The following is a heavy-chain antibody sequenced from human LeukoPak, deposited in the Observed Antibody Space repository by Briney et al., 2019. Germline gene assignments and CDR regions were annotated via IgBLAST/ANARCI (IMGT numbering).Heavy chain of an antibody. D-gene: IGHD5-24*01. J-gene: IGHJ6*03. V-gene: IGHV4-34*01. CDR2: INHSGST. Sequence: PSETLSLTCAVYGGSFSGYYWSWIRQPPGKGLEWIGEINHSGSTNYNPSLKSRVTIPVDTSKNQFSLKLSSVTAADTAVYYCARASRDGYNLYYYYYMDVWGKGTTVTISS. CDR1: GGSFSGYY. CDR3: ARASRDGYNLYYYYYMDV.